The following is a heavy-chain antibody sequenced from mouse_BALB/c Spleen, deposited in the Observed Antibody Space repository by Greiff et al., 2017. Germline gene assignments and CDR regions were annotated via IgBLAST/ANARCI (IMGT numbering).Heavy chain of an antibody. CDR3: TRSRGYDGYYAMDY. CDR2: INPSNGGT. Sequence: QVQLKQSGAELVKPGASVKLSCKASGYTFTSYYMYWVKQRPGQGLEWIGEINPSNGGTNFNEKFKSKATLTVDKSSSTAYMQLSSLTSEDSAVYYCTRSRGYDGYYAMDYWGQGTSVTVSS. V-gene: IGHV1S81*02. CDR1: GYTFTSYY. J-gene: IGHJ4*01. D-gene: IGHD2-2*01.